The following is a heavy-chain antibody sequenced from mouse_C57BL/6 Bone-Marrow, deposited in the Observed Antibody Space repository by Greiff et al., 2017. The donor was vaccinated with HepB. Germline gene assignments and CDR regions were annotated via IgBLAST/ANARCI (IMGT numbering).Heavy chain of an antibody. J-gene: IGHJ1*03. CDR3: TRDLTGYWYFDV. CDR1: GFTFSSYA. Sequence: EVKLVESGEGLVKPGGSLKLSCAASGFTFSSYAMSWVRQTPEKRLEWVAYISSGGDYIYYADTVKGRFTISRDNARNTLYLQMSSLKSEDTAMYYCTRDLTGYWYFDVWGTGTTVTVSS. D-gene: IGHD4-1*01. CDR2: ISSGGDYI. V-gene: IGHV5-9-1*02.